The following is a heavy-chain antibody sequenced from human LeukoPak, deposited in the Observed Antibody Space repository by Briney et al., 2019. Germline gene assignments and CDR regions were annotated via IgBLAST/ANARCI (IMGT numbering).Heavy chain of an antibody. CDR2: IFHTGTT. J-gene: IGHJ4*02. CDR3: ARVDDGSGYYIDY. Sequence: SETLSLTCAVSGTSISNNNWWNWVRQPPGKGLEWVGDIFHTGTTNYNPSLRSRVTISVDTSKNQFSLKLSSVTAADTAVYYCARVDDGSGYYIDYWGQGALVTVSS. V-gene: IGHV4-4*02. CDR1: GTSISNNNW. D-gene: IGHD3-22*01.